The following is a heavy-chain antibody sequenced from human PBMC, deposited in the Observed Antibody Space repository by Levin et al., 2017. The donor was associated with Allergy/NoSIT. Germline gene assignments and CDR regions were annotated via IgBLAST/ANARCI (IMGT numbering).Heavy chain of an antibody. D-gene: IGHD1-26*01. Sequence: ASVKVSCKASGYTFSSYDINWVRQATGQGLEWMGWMNPDSGNTGYAQKFQGRVTMTRNTSINTAYMELSSLRSQDTAVYYCARGLRWELPYFYWYFDLWGRGTLVTVSS. CDR2: MNPDSGNT. V-gene: IGHV1-8*01. J-gene: IGHJ2*01. CDR3: ARGLRWELPYFYWYFDL. CDR1: GYTFSSYD.